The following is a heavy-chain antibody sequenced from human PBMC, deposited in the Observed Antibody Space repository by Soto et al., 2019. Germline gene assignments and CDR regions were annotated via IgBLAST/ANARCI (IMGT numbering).Heavy chain of an antibody. CDR2: ISYDGSLQ. CDR3: VSDRGYGHASVPYA. J-gene: IGHJ5*02. V-gene: IGHV3-30*03. CDR1: GFAFSSYG. Sequence: QAPLVASGGGVVQPGRSLRLSCAASGFAFSSYGMHWVRQAPGTGLEWVAVISYDGSLQHYADSVKGRFTISRDNSKNMVLLQISSLRAEDTAVYYCVSDRGYGHASVPYAWGQGTLVSVSA. D-gene: IGHD5-18*01.